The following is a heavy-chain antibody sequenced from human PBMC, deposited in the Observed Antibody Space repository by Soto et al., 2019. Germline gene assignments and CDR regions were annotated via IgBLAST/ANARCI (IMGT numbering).Heavy chain of an antibody. CDR3: ASAGTYYYGSSGINWFDP. CDR2: IYYSGST. V-gene: IGHV4-61*08. J-gene: IGHJ5*02. Sequence: SETLSLTCTVSGGSISSGGYYWSWIRQHPGKGLEWIGYIYYSGSTNYNPSLKSRVTISVDTSKNQFSLKLSSVTAADTAVYYCASAGTYYYGSSGINWFDPWGQGTLVTVSS. CDR1: GGSISSGGYY. D-gene: IGHD3-10*01.